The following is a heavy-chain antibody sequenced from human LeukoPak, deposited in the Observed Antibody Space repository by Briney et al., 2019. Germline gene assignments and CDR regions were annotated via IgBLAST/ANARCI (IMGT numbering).Heavy chain of an antibody. J-gene: IGHJ3*02. CDR3: ARQGAGASYYDPTGLPRGAFDS. Sequence: KLGESLKISCRASGCIFTNYWIAWVRWMPGEGLQWMGIILPGDSDTRYSPSFRGQVTISAETSTRTAYLQWTSLRASDSAIYYCARQGAGASYYDPTGLPRGAFDSWGQGTTVTVSS. CDR1: GCIFTNYW. D-gene: IGHD3-22*01. V-gene: IGHV5-51*01. CDR2: ILPGDSDT.